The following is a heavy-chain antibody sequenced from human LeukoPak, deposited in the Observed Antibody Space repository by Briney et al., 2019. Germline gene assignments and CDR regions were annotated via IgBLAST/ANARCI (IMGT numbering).Heavy chain of an antibody. CDR3: ARAAQAVAGPIDAFDI. J-gene: IGHJ3*02. CDR1: GGSISSYY. D-gene: IGHD6-19*01. CDR2: INHSGST. V-gene: IGHV4-34*01. Sequence: PSETLSLTCTVSGGSISSYYWSWIRQPPGKGLEWIGEINHSGSTNYNPSLKSRVTISVDTSKNQFSLKLSSVTAADTAVYYCARAAQAVAGPIDAFDIWGQGTMVTVSS.